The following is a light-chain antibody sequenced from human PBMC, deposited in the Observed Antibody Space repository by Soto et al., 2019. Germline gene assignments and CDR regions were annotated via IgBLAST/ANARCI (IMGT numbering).Light chain of an antibody. Sequence: DVPMTQSPSSLSASVGDRITISCRASQNIGTYLNWYQQKPGKAPKLLMYDASTLQSWVPSRFSGSGSGTHFTLTISSLQTEDFATYYCQQSFSTPVWTFGQGTKVEIK. CDR3: QQSFSTPVWT. V-gene: IGKV1-39*01. CDR1: QNIGTY. J-gene: IGKJ1*01. CDR2: DAS.